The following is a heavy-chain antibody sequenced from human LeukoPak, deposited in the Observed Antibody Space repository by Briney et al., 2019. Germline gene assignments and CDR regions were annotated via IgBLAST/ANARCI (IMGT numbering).Heavy chain of an antibody. CDR1: GGTFSSYA. Sequence: GASVKVSCKASGGTFSSYAISWGRQTPGQGLEWMGGIIPIFGTANYAQKFQGRVTITAHKSTSTAYMELSSLRSEDTAVYYCARAKYSSGWYGQYYYYGMDVWGKGTPVTVSS. J-gene: IGHJ6*04. CDR2: IIPIFGTA. D-gene: IGHD6-19*01. V-gene: IGHV1-69*06. CDR3: ARAKYSSGWYGQYYYYGMDV.